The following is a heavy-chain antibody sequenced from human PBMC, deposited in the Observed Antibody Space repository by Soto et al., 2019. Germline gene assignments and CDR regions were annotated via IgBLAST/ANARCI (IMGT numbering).Heavy chain of an antibody. CDR2: IYYSGST. V-gene: IGHV4-59*01. Sequence: SETLSLTCTVSGGSISSYYWSWIRQPPGKGLEWIGYIYYSGSTNYNPSLKSRVTISVDTSKNQFSLKLSSVTAADTAVYYCARGDNWNYDYYYMDVWGKGTTVT. CDR1: GGSISSYY. CDR3: ARGDNWNYDYYYMDV. J-gene: IGHJ6*03. D-gene: IGHD1-20*01.